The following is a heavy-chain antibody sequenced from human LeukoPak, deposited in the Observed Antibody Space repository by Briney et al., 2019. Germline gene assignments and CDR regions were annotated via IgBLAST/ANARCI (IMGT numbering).Heavy chain of an antibody. CDR2: INHSGST. V-gene: IGHV4-39*07. D-gene: IGHD3-10*01. J-gene: IGHJ4*02. Sequence: PSETLSLTCTVSGGSISSGGYYWSWIRQPPGKGLEWIGEINHSGSTNYNPSLKSRVTISVDTSKNQFSLKLNSVTAADTAVYYCAREPIWFGELLFDYWGQGTLVTASS. CDR3: AREPIWFGELLFDY. CDR1: GGSISSGGYY.